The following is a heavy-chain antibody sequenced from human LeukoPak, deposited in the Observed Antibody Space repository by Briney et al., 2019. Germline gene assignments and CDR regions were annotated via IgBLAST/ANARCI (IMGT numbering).Heavy chain of an antibody. V-gene: IGHV3-23*01. CDR3: AKGKRSSSVAFDI. D-gene: IGHD6-6*01. CDR2: ISDSGGST. Sequence: GGSLRLSCAASGFTFSSYAMSWVRQAPGKGLEWVSAISDSGGSTYYADSVKGRFTISRDNSKNTLYLQMNSLRAEDTAVYYCAKGKRSSSVAFDIWGQGTMVTVSS. J-gene: IGHJ3*02. CDR1: GFTFSSYA.